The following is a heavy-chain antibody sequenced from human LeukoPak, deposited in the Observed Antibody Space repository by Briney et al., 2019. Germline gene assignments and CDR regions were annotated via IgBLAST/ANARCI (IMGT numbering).Heavy chain of an antibody. Sequence: GGSLRLSCAASGFTFSSYSMNWVRQAPGKGLEWVSAISGSGGSTYYADSVKGRFTISRDNSKNTLYLQMNSLRAEDTAVYYCAKDHSIAARAFDYWGQGTLVTVSS. CDR3: AKDHSIAARAFDY. CDR1: GFTFSSYS. CDR2: ISGSGGST. J-gene: IGHJ4*02. V-gene: IGHV3-23*01. D-gene: IGHD6-6*01.